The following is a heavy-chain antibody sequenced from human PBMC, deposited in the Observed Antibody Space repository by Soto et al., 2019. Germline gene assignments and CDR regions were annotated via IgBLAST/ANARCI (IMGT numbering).Heavy chain of an antibody. J-gene: IGHJ4*02. D-gene: IGHD3-22*01. V-gene: IGHV4-59*01. CDR1: GGSISSYY. Sequence: PSETLSLTCTVSGGSISSYYWSWIRQPPGKGLEWIGYIYYSGSTNYNPSLKSRVTISVDTSKNQFSLKLSSVTAADTAVYYCARSTYYYDSSGYYYDLHYFDYWGQGTLVTVSS. CDR3: ARSTYYYDSSGYYYDLHYFDY. CDR2: IYYSGST.